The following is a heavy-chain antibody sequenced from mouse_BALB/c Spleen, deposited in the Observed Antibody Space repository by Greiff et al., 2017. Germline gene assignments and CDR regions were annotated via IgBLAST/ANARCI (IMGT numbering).Heavy chain of an antibody. V-gene: IGHV14-3*02. CDR1: GFNIKDTY. CDR3: ARDYGSLYAMDY. D-gene: IGHD1-1*01. J-gene: IGHJ4*01. CDR2: IDPANGNT. Sequence: EVQLQESGAELVKPGASVKLSCTASGFNIKDTYMHWVKQRPEQGLEWIGRIDPANGNTKYDPKFQGKATITADTSSNTDYLQLSSLTSEDTAVYYCARDYGSLYAMDYWGQGTSVTVSS.